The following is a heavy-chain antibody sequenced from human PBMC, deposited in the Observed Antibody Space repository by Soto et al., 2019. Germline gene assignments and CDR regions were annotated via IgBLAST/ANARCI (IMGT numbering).Heavy chain of an antibody. CDR1: GFTFSSYS. CDR2: ISSSSSTI. J-gene: IGHJ4*01. Sequence: GGSLRLSCAASGFTFSSYSMNWVRQAPGKGLEWVSYISSSSSTIYYADSVKGRFTISRDNAKNSLYLQMNSLRDEDTAVYYCVRESYKKGGYLAPFYYCGRGT. D-gene: IGHD3-22*01. CDR3: VRESYKKGGYLAPFYY. V-gene: IGHV3-48*02.